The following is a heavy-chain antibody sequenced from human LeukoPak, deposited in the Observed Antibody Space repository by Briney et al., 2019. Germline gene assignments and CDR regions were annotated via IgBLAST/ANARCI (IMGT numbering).Heavy chain of an antibody. CDR3: AKGPSGWYYYYYYMDV. D-gene: IGHD6-19*01. CDR2: ISTSSSYI. CDR1: GFSFSSYS. Sequence: GGSLRLSCAASGFSFSSYSMNWVRQAPGKGLEWVSSISTSSSYIYYADSVKGRFTISRDNAKNSLYLQMNSLRAEDTAVYYCAKGPSGWYYYYYYMDVWGKGTTVTVSS. V-gene: IGHV3-21*01. J-gene: IGHJ6*03.